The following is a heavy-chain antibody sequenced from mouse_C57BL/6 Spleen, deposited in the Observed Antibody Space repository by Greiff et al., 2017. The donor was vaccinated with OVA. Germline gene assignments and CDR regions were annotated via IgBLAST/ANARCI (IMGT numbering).Heavy chain of an antibody. Sequence: VQLQQSGPELVKPGASVKIPCKASGYTFTDYNMDWVKQSHGKSLEWIGDINPNNGGTIYNQKFKGKATLSVDKSSSTAYMELRRLTSEDTEVYSCARSSRDRAFDYWGQGTTLTVSS. CDR1: GYTFTDYN. CDR3: ARSSRDRAFDY. D-gene: IGHD3-2*01. CDR2: INPNNGGT. J-gene: IGHJ2*01. V-gene: IGHV1-18*01.